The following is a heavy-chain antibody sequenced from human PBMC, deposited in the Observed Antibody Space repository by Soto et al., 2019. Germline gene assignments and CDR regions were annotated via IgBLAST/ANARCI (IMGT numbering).Heavy chain of an antibody. CDR1: GFTFSSYA. Sequence: GGSLRLSCAASGFTFSSYAMHWVRQAPGKGLEWVAVISYDGSNKYYADSVKGRFTISRDNSKNTLYLQMNSLRAEDTAVYYCARDYSGSYYRLYWGQGTLVTVSS. CDR3: ARDYSGSYYRLY. CDR2: ISYDGSNK. V-gene: IGHV3-30-3*01. J-gene: IGHJ4*02. D-gene: IGHD1-26*01.